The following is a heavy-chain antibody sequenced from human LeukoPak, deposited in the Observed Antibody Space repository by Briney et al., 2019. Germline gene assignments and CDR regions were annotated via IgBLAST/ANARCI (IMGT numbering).Heavy chain of an antibody. Sequence: ASVKVSCKASGYTFSSYGISWVRQAPGQGHGWMGWIGAYNDNTNYAQKVQGRVTMTTDTSTSTAYMELRSLRSDDTAVYYCARVQYYYDSSGPHQGFDYWGQGTLVTVSS. V-gene: IGHV1-18*01. CDR3: ARVQYYYDSSGPHQGFDY. CDR1: GYTFSSYG. D-gene: IGHD3-22*01. CDR2: IGAYNDNT. J-gene: IGHJ4*02.